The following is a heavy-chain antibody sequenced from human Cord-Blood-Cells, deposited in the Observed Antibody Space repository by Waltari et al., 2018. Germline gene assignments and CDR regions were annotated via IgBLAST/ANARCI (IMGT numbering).Heavy chain of an antibody. CDR1: GYTFTSYA. V-gene: IGHV1-3*01. D-gene: IGHD1-26*01. CDR3: ARAKSGSYFYFQH. CDR2: INAGNGKT. J-gene: IGHJ1*01. Sequence: QVQLVQSGAEVKKPGASVKVSCKASGYTFTSYAMHWVRPAPGQRLEWMGWINAGNGKTKYSQKFQGRVTITRDTSASTAYMELSSLRSEDTAVYYCARAKSGSYFYFQHWGQGTLVTVSS.